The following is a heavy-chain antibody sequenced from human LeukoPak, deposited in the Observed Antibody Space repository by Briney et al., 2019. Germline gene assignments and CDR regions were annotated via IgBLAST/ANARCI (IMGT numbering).Heavy chain of an antibody. Sequence: SETLSLTCAVPGGSISSSNWWSWIRQPPGKGLEWIGEIYHSGNTNYNPSLKSRVTISLDKSKDQFSLKLRSVTAADTAVYYCAREEMPGKFDYWGQGTLVTVSS. V-gene: IGHV4-4*02. CDR1: GGSISSSNW. CDR2: IYHSGNT. CDR3: AREEMPGKFDY. D-gene: IGHD1-26*01. J-gene: IGHJ4*02.